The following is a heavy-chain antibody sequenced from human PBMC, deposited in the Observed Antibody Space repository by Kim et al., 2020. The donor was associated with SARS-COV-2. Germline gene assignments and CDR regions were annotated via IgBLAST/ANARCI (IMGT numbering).Heavy chain of an antibody. CDR3: ARENTEEGMDV. J-gene: IGHJ6*02. Sequence: NHSHPSLKSRVTSSVDTSKNQFSLKLSSVTAADTAVYYCARENTEEGMDVWGQGTTVTVSS. V-gene: IGHV4-59*01. CDR2: N.